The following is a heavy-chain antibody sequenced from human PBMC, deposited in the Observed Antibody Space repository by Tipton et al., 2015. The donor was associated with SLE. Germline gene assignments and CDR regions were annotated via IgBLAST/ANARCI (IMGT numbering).Heavy chain of an antibody. D-gene: IGHD4-23*01. CDR3: ARDRSWTTGVTDYYYYGMDV. CDR2: IIPIFGTA. J-gene: IGHJ6*02. Sequence: QLVQSGAEVKKPGSSVKVSCKASGGTFSSYAISWVRQAPGQGLEWMGGIIPIFGTANYAQKFQGRVTITADKSTSTAYMELSSLRSEDTAVYYCARDRSWTTGVTDYYYYGMDVWGQGTTVTVSS. V-gene: IGHV1-69*06. CDR1: GGTFSSYA.